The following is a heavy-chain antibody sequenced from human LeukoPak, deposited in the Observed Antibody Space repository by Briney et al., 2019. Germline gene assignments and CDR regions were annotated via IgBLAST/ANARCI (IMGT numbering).Heavy chain of an antibody. CDR2: ISYDGSNK. CDR3: ARVGSYYDFWSGYYGMDV. CDR1: GFTFSSYA. J-gene: IGHJ6*02. V-gene: IGHV3-30-3*01. D-gene: IGHD3-3*01. Sequence: GGSLRLSCAASGFTFSSYAMHWVRQAPGKGLEWVAVISYDGSNKYYADSVKGRFTTSRDNSKNTLYLQMNSLRAEDTAVYYCARVGSYYDFWSGYYGMDVWGQGTTVTVSS.